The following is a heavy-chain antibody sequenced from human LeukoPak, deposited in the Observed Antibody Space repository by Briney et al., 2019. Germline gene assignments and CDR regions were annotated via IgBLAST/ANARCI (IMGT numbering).Heavy chain of an antibody. CDR2: INPNWCST. Sequence: ASVNVSCKASGYTFTSYYMHWVRQAPGQGLEWMGIINPNWCSTSYAQKFQGRVTMTRDMYTSKVYMELSNLSYEETPGYFCPTAYLFSKRGVSFDYWGQGTLVIVSS. CDR1: GYTFTSYY. D-gene: IGHD3-10*01. CDR3: PTAYLFSKRGVSFDY. V-gene: IGHV1-46*01. J-gene: IGHJ4*02.